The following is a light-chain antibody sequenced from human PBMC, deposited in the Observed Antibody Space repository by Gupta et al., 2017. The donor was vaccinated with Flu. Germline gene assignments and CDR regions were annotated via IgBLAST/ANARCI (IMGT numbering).Light chain of an antibody. CDR3: MQALQTPWT. V-gene: IGKV2-28*01. CDR1: QSLLHSNGYNY. CDR2: LGS. J-gene: IGKJ1*01. Sequence: DIVMTKSPLSLPVTPGEPASISCRSSQSLLHSNGYNYLDWYLQKPGPSPQLLIYLGSNRASGVPDRFSGSGSGTDFTLKISRVEAEDVGVYYCMQALQTPWTFGQGTKVEIK.